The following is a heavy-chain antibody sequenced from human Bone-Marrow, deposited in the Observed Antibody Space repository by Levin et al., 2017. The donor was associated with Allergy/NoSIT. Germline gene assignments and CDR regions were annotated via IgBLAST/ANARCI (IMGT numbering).Heavy chain of an antibody. J-gene: IGHJ6*03. Sequence: NTGGSLRLSCAASGFSFSHAWMSWVRQAPGKGLEWVGRIKSRIGGGTIDYAAPVKDRFTISRDDSENMVYLQMNGLRTEDTAVYYCTWVQRNLTYENNYYYHMNVWGKGTTVIVSS. CDR2: IKSRIGGGTI. CDR1: GFSFSHAW. CDR3: TWVQRNLTYENNYYYHMNV. D-gene: IGHD3-3*01. V-gene: IGHV3-15*01.